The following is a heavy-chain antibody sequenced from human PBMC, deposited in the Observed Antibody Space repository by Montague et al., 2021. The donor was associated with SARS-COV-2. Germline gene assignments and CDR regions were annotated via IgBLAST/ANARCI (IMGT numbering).Heavy chain of an antibody. CDR3: ARHVYDILTGYYTYWYFDL. CDR1: LRCGSSSLCC. Sequence: SETLSLTCAVALRCGSSSLCCWAGVRQPQRQGLEWIVCIFYSGSTYYNPSLKSRVTISVDTSKNQFSLKLSSVTAADTAVYYCARHVYDILTGYYTYWYFDLWGRGTLVTVSS. CDR2: IFYSGST. V-gene: IGHV4-39*01. J-gene: IGHJ2*01. D-gene: IGHD3-9*01.